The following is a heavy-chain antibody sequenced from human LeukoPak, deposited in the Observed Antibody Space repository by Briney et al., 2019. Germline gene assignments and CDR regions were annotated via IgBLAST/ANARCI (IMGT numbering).Heavy chain of an antibody. CDR1: GGSFSGYY. Sequence: PSETLSLTCAVYGGSFSGYYWSWIRQPPGKGLEWIGEINHSGSTNYNPSLKSRVTISVNTSKNQFSLKLSSVTAADTAVYYCARVWGVRRAFDTWGQGTMVTVSS. CDR3: ARVWGVRRAFDT. V-gene: IGHV4-34*01. CDR2: INHSGST. J-gene: IGHJ3*02. D-gene: IGHD3-10*01.